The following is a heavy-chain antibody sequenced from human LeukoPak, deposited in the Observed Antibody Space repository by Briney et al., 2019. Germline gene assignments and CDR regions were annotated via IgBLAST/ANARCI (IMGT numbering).Heavy chain of an antibody. CDR1: GYSISSGYY. CDR2: SYHSGST. CDR3: ARRVDEAFDI. D-gene: IGHD2-15*01. Sequence: SETLSLTCAVSGYSISSGYYWGWIRQPPGKGLEWIGSSYHSGSTYYNPSLKSRVTISVDTSKNQFSLKLSSVTAADTAVYYCARRVDEAFDIWGQGTMVTVSS. J-gene: IGHJ3*02. V-gene: IGHV4-38-2*01.